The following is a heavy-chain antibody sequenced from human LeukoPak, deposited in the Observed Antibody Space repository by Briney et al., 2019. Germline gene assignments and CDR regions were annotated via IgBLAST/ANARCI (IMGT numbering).Heavy chain of an antibody. CDR3: ARVVAAGSHAFDI. D-gene: IGHD2-15*01. CDR1: GGSISSYY. J-gene: IGHJ3*02. V-gene: IGHV4-59*01. CDR2: IYYSGST. Sequence: SETLSPTCTVSGGSISSYYWSWIRQPPGKGLEWIGYIYYSGSTNYNPSLKSRVTISVDTSKNQFSLKLSSVTAADTAVYYCARVVAAGSHAFDIWGQGTMVTVSS.